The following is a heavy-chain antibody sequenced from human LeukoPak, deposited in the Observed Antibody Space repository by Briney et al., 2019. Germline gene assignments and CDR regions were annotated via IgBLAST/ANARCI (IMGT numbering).Heavy chain of an antibody. CDR3: ARLSTVTTSFDY. J-gene: IGHJ4*02. CDR1: GGSISYYY. CDR2: IYTSGRT. V-gene: IGHV4-4*07. Sequence: SETLSLTCTVSGGSISYYYWNWIRQPAGKGLEWIGRIYTSGRTYYNPSLKSRVSMSVDTSKNQFSLKLSSVTAADTAVYYCARLSTVTTSFDYWCQGTLVTVSS. D-gene: IGHD4-11*01.